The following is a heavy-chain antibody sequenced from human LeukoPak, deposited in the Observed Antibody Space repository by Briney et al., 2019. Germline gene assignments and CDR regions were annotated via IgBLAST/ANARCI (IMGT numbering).Heavy chain of an antibody. V-gene: IGHV4-38-2*02. CDR1: GYSISSGYY. CDR2: IYHSGKN. J-gene: IGHJ4*02. CDR3: ARDHAPGRGVIITVDY. Sequence: SETLSLTCTVSGYSISSGYYWGWIRQPPGKGLEWIGSIYHSGKNYYNPSLKSRVTISVDTSKNQFSLKLSSVTAADTAVYYCARDHAPGRGVIITVDYWGQGTLVTVSS. D-gene: IGHD3-10*01.